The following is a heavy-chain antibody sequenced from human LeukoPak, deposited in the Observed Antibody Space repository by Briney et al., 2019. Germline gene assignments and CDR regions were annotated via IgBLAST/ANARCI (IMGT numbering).Heavy chain of an antibody. CDR3: ARDLYRSGYRTYAFDI. D-gene: IGHD3-22*01. Sequence: QPGGSLRLSCAASGFTFSSYAMSWVRQAPGKGLEWVSVMYSGGSTSYSDSVKGRFTISRDNSKNTLYLQMDSLTAEDTAVYFCARDLYRSGYRTYAFDIWGQGIMVTVSS. J-gene: IGHJ3*02. V-gene: IGHV3-66*01. CDR2: MYSGGST. CDR1: GFTFSSYA.